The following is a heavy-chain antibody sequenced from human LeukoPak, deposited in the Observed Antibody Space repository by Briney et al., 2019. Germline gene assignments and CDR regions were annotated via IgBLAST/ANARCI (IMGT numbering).Heavy chain of an antibody. V-gene: IGHV3-7*03. D-gene: IGHD3-22*01. CDR3: ARGRGKYYYDSSGYYFDY. CDR1: GFTFSSYW. Sequence: HPGGSLRLSCAASGFTFSSYWMSWVRQAPGKGLEWVANIKQDGSEKYYVDSVKGRFTIYRDNAKNSLYLKMNSLRAEDTAVYYCARGRGKYYYDSSGYYFDYWGQGTLVTVSS. CDR2: IKQDGSEK. J-gene: IGHJ4*02.